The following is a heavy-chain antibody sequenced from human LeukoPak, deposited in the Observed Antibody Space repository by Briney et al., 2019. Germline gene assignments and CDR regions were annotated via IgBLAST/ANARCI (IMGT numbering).Heavy chain of an antibody. Sequence: GGPLQISSKGSGYSFSTYWIGWVRQMPGKGLEWLGIIFPGDSDTTNSPSFQGQVTISADKSISTAYLQLISLEAADTAMYYCARRDSSGWYYWGRGTLVTFAS. V-gene: IGHV5-51*01. CDR1: GYSFSTYW. D-gene: IGHD6-19*01. CDR3: ARRDSSGWYY. CDR2: IFPGDSDT. J-gene: IGHJ4*02.